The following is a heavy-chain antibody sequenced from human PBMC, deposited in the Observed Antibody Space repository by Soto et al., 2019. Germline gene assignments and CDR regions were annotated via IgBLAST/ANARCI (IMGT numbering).Heavy chain of an antibody. V-gene: IGHV1-46*03. CDR3: AREGGDAHDAFDI. Sequence: ASVKVSCKASRYTFTSYYMHWVRQAPGQGLEWMGIINPSRGNTNYVQKFQGRVTMTRDTSTSTVYMELSSLRSEDTAMYYCAREGGDAHDAFDIWGQGTMVNVSS. D-gene: IGHD6-25*01. CDR1: RYTFTSYY. J-gene: IGHJ3*02. CDR2: INPSRGNT.